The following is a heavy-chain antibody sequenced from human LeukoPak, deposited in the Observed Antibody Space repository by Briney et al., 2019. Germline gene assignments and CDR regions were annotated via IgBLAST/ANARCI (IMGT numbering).Heavy chain of an antibody. CDR2: IYYSGST. J-gene: IGHJ4*02. CDR3: ARLGSTVVTPSDY. CDR1: GGSISSSSYY. Sequence: PSETLSLTCTVSGGSISSSSYYWGWLRQPPGKGLEWIGSIYYSGSTYYNPSLNSRVTISVDTSNNQFSLKLSSVTAADTAVYYCARLGSTVVTPSDYWGQGTLVTVSS. D-gene: IGHD4-17*01. V-gene: IGHV4-39*01.